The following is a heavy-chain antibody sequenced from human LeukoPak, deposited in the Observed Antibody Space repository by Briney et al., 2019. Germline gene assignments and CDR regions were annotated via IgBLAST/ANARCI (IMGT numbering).Heavy chain of an antibody. CDR1: GGSISSGEYD. J-gene: IGHJ4*02. CDR2: IYYSGST. Sequence: SQTLSLTCTVSGGSISSGEYDWSWIRQPPGKGLEWIGYIYYSGSTYYNPSLKSGVTISVETSKHQFSLQLSSVTAADTAVYYCARGIAAAGHHFDYWGQGTLVTVSS. D-gene: IGHD6-13*01. CDR3: ARGIAAAGHHFDY. V-gene: IGHV4-30-4*08.